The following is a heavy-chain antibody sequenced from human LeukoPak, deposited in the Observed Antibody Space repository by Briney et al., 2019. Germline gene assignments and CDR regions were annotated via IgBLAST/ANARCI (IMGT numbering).Heavy chain of an antibody. D-gene: IGHD6-19*01. CDR3: ASGSSGWQPFDY. CDR2: INHSGST. V-gene: IGHV4-34*01. J-gene: IGHJ4*02. Sequence: SETLSLTCAVYGGSFSGYYWSWIRQPPGKGPEWIGEINHSGSTNYNPSLKSRVTISVDTSKNQFSLKLSSVTAADTAVYYCASGSSGWQPFDYWGQGTLVTVSS. CDR1: GGSFSGYY.